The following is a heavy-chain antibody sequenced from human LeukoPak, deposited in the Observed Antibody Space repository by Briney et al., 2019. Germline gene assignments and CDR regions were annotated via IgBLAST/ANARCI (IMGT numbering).Heavy chain of an antibody. Sequence: GGSLRLSCAASGFTFTAYTINWVRQAPGKGLEWVSDISGSGGSTYYADSVKGRFTISRDNSKNTLYLQMNSLRAEDTAVYYCAPRKEWSCYMGVWNKGTTVTVSS. V-gene: IGHV3-23*01. J-gene: IGHJ6*03. CDR1: GFTFTAYT. CDR2: ISGSGGST. CDR3: APRKEWSCYMGV. D-gene: IGHD3-3*01.